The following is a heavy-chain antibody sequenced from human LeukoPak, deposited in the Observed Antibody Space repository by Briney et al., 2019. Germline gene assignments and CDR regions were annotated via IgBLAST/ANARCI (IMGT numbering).Heavy chain of an antibody. D-gene: IGHD3-22*01. J-gene: IGHJ4*02. V-gene: IGHV3-23*01. CDR3: ARDPGVHYYHDSSRGGFDY. CDR2: ISGSGGST. Sequence: GGSLRLSCAASGFTFTSYAMSWVRQAPGKGLEWVSTISGSGGSTYYADSVQGRFPISRDNSKNTLYLQMKSLRGEDTAVYYCARDPGVHYYHDSSRGGFDYWGQGTLVTVSS. CDR1: GFTFTSYA.